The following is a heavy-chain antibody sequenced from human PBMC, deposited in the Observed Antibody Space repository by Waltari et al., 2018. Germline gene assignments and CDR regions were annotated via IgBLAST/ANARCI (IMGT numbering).Heavy chain of an antibody. CDR3: AKVSAVSPDFDY. J-gene: IGHJ4*02. Sequence: QVQLVESGGGVVQPGGSLRLSCAASGFPFSSYGMHGVRQAPGKGLEWVAFIRYDGSNKYYADSVKGRVTISRDNSKNTLYLQMNSLRAEDTAVYYCAKVSAVSPDFDYWGQGTLVTVSS. V-gene: IGHV3-30*02. CDR2: IRYDGSNK. D-gene: IGHD3-16*02. CDR1: GFPFSSYG.